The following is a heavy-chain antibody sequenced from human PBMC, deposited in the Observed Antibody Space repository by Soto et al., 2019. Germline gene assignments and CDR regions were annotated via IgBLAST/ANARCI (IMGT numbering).Heavy chain of an antibody. CDR1: GVTFSNYA. Sequence: EVQLLESGGGLVQPGGSLRLSCTVSGVTFSNYAMNWVRQAPGKGLEWVSSLSGSGGTTYYADSMKGRFIISRDNSKNTLYLLMNSLSAEDTALYYCAKQRADYGSGADTFYFDSWGQGALVTVSS. D-gene: IGHD3-10*01. V-gene: IGHV3-23*01. J-gene: IGHJ4*02. CDR2: LSGSGGTT. CDR3: AKQRADYGSGADTFYFDS.